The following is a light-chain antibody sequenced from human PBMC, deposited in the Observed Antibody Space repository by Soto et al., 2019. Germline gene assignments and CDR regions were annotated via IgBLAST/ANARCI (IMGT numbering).Light chain of an antibody. CDR1: SSDVGGYNY. V-gene: IGLV2-8*01. CDR3: SSYAGSSVV. Sequence: QSALTQPHSASGSPGQSVTISCTGTSSDVGGYNYVSWYQQHPGKAPKLMIYEVSKRPSGVPDRFSGSKSGNTASLTVSGLQAEDEADYYCSSYAGSSVVFGGGTKLTVL. CDR2: EVS. J-gene: IGLJ2*01.